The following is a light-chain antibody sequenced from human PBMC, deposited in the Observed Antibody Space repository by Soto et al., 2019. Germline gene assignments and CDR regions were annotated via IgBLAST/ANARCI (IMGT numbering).Light chain of an antibody. Sequence: EIVMTQSPATLSVSPGERGTLSCRASQSVRSTYFAWYQHKPGQAPRLLIFDASTRATGIPDRFSGSGSGTDFTLTITRLEPEDFALYYCHQYGHSPVTFGGGTKVEIK. CDR2: DAS. CDR3: HQYGHSPVT. CDR1: QSVRSTY. V-gene: IGKV3-20*01. J-gene: IGKJ4*01.